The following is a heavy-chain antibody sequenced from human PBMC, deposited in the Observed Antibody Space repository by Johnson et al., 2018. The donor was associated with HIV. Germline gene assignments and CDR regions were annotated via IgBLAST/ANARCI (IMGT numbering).Heavy chain of an antibody. J-gene: IGHJ3*02. CDR3: ARERTLHQGGACDI. D-gene: IGHD3-16*01. V-gene: IGHV3-30*03. CDR2: ISYDGSNK. CDR1: GFTVSSNY. Sequence: QVQLVESGGGVVQPGGSMRLSCAGSGFTVSSNYMSWVRQASGKGLEWVAVISYDGSNKYYADSVKGRFTISRDNSKNTLYLQMNSLRAGDTAVYYCARERTLHQGGACDIWGQGTMVTVSS.